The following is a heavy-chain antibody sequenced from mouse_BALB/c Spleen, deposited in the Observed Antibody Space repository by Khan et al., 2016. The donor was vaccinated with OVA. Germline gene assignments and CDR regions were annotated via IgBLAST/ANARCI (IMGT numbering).Heavy chain of an antibody. CDR1: GYSFTDYT. CDR3: ARGNYYGSNSWFAY. Sequence: VQLQQSGPELVKPGASMKISCKASGYSFTDYTMNWVKQSHGKNLEWIGLINPYNGGTSYNQQFKGKATLTVDKSSSTAYMDLLSLTSEDSAVYYCARGNYYGSNSWFAYWGQGTLVTVSA. CDR2: INPYNGGT. J-gene: IGHJ3*01. V-gene: IGHV1-26*01. D-gene: IGHD1-1*01.